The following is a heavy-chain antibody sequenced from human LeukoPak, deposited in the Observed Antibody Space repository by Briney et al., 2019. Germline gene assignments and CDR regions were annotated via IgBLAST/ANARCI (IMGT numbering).Heavy chain of an antibody. CDR1: GGSISSSSYY. J-gene: IGHJ4*02. CDR2: IYYSGST. Sequence: SETLSLTCTVSGGSISSSSYYWGWIRQPPGKGLEWIGSIYYSGSTYYNPSLKSRVTISVDTSKNQFSLKLSSVTAADTAVYYCARRSFARDYYDSSGYYFDYWGQGTLVTVSS. CDR3: ARRSFARDYYDSSGYYFDY. V-gene: IGHV4-39*01. D-gene: IGHD3-22*01.